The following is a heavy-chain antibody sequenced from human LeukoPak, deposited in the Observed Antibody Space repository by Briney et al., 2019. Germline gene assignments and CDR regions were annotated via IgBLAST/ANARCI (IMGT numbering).Heavy chain of an antibody. D-gene: IGHD3-10*01. V-gene: IGHV1-3*01. CDR2: INAGNGNT. CDR1: GYTFTSYA. Sequence: GASVKVSCKASGYTFTSYAMHWVRQAPGQRLEWIGWINAGNGNTKYSQKFQGRVTITRDTSASTAYMELSSLRSEDTAVYYCARAKGYYGSGSYSYYFDYWGQGTLVTVSS. J-gene: IGHJ4*02. CDR3: ARAKGYYGSGSYSYYFDY.